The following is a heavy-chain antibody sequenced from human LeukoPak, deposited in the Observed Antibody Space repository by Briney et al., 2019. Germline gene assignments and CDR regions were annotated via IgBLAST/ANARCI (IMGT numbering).Heavy chain of an antibody. Sequence: PSETLSLTCAVYGGSFSGYYWSWIRQPPGKGLEWIGEINHSGSTNYNPSLKSRVTISVDTSKNQFSLKLSSVTAADTAVYYCARGRLKGSNNWFDPWGQGTLVTVSS. D-gene: IGHD2/OR15-2a*01. V-gene: IGHV4-34*01. CDR3: ARGRLKGSNNWFDP. J-gene: IGHJ5*02. CDR2: INHSGST. CDR1: GGSFSGYY.